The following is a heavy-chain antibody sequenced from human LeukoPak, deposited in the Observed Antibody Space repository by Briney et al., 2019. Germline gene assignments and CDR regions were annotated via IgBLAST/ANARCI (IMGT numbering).Heavy chain of an antibody. CDR3: ATGIAAAGYNWFDP. J-gene: IGHJ5*02. CDR1: GGSISSYY. CDR2: IYTSGST. Sequence: PSETLSLTCTVSGGSISSYYWSWIRQPAGKGLEWIGRIYTSGSTNYNPSLKSRVTMSVDTSKNQFSLKLSSVTAADTAVYYCATGIAAAGYNWFDPWGQGTLVTVSS. V-gene: IGHV4-4*07. D-gene: IGHD6-13*01.